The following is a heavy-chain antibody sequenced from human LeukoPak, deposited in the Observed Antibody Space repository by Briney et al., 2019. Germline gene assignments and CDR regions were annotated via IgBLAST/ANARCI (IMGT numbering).Heavy chain of an antibody. D-gene: IGHD1-20*01. CDR1: GGTFSSYA. V-gene: IGHV1-69*04. CDR2: IIPILGIA. Sequence: ASVTVSCKASGGTFSSYAISWVRQAPGQGLEWMGRIIPILGIANYAQKFQGRVTITADKSTSTAYMELSSLRAEDTAVYYCASPRYNWNDVGPFDYWGQGTLVTVSS. CDR3: ASPRYNWNDVGPFDY. J-gene: IGHJ4*02.